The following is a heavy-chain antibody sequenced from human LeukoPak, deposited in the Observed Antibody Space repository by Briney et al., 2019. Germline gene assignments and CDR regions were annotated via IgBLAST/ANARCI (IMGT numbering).Heavy chain of an antibody. V-gene: IGHV4-59*01. CDR2: IYYSGST. CDR3: ARHSSSWPYWYFDL. D-gene: IGHD6-13*01. J-gene: IGHJ2*01. Sequence: SETPSLTCSVSGGSINSYYWSWIRQPPGKGLEWIGYIYYSGSTNYKPSLRSRVTISVDTSKNQFSLKLSSVTAADTAVYYCARHSSSWPYWYFDLWGRGTLVSVSS. CDR1: GGSINSYY.